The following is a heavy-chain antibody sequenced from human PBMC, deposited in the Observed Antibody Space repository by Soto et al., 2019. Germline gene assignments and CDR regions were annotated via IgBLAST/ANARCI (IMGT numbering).Heavy chain of an antibody. CDR3: ARLSMVRGNSDDY. V-gene: IGHV1-46*01. Sequence: ASVKVSCKASGYTFTGHYMHWVRQAPGQGLEWMGWINPGGGSTSYAQKFQGRVTMTRDTSTSTAYMELSSLRSEDTAVYYCARLSMVRGNSDDYWGQGTLVTVSS. CDR2: INPGGGST. D-gene: IGHD3-10*01. CDR1: GYTFTGHY. J-gene: IGHJ4*02.